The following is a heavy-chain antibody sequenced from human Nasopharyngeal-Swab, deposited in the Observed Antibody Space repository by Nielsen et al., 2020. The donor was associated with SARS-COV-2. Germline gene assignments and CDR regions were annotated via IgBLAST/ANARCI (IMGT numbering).Heavy chain of an antibody. V-gene: IGHV3-15*01. Sequence: GESLKISCAASGFIFSNAWMSWVRQAPGKGLEWVGRIKSKTDGGTTDYAAPVKGRFTISRDDSKSTLYLQMSSLRAEDTAVYYCARDLPENNYYGMDVWGQGTTVTVS. CDR3: ARDLPENNYYGMDV. D-gene: IGHD2/OR15-2a*01. CDR1: GFIFSNAW. J-gene: IGHJ6*02. CDR2: IKSKTDGGTT.